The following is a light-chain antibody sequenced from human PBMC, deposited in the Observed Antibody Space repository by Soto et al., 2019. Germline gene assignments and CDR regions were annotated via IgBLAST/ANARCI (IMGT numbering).Light chain of an antibody. J-gene: IGLJ1*01. CDR3: CSYAGNSNYV. CDR1: SSDIGGHNY. Sequence: QSVLTQPPSASGSPGQSVTISCTGTSSDIGGHNYVSWYQQHPGEAPKLIIYEVTKRPSGVPDRFSGSKSGNTASLTVTGLQAEDEADYHCCSYAGNSNYVFGTGTKVTVL. V-gene: IGLV2-8*01. CDR2: EVT.